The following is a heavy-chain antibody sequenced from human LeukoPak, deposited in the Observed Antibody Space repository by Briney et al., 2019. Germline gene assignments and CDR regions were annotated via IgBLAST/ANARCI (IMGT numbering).Heavy chain of an antibody. Sequence: GGSLRLSCAASGFTFSSYSMNWVRQAPGKGLEWVSSISSSSSYIYYADSVKGRFTISRDNARNSLYLQMNSLRAEDTAVYYCAKGKLWHRGVDYWGQGTLVTVSS. J-gene: IGHJ4*02. D-gene: IGHD5-18*01. V-gene: IGHV3-21*04. CDR2: ISSSSSYI. CDR1: GFTFSSYS. CDR3: AKGKLWHRGVDY.